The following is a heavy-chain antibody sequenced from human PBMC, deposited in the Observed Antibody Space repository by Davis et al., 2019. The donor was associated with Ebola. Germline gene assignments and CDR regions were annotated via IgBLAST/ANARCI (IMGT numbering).Heavy chain of an antibody. J-gene: IGHJ4*02. CDR2: ISSSGSTI. CDR3: ARDRDDILTGYFDY. D-gene: IGHD3-9*01. CDR1: GFTFSSYW. V-gene: IGHV3-48*04. Sequence: GESLKISCAASGFTFSSYWMSWVRQAPGKGLEWVSYISSSGSTIYYADSVKGRFTISRDNAKNSLYLQMNSLRAEDTAVYYCARDRDDILTGYFDYWGQGTLVTVSS.